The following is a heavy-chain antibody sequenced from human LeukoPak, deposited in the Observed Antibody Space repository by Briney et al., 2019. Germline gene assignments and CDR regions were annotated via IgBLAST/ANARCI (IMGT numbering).Heavy chain of an antibody. J-gene: IGHJ3*02. D-gene: IGHD1-1*01. CDR1: GFTVSTYG. CDR2: ISFDGGSK. CDR3: ARGLGGTGPDAFDI. V-gene: IGHV3-30-3*01. Sequence: PGGSLRLSCAASGFTVSTYGMHWVHQAPGKGLEWVAVISFDGGSKNYADSVKNRFTISRDNSKNTLYVQMNSLRAEDMAVYYCARGLGGTGPDAFDIWGQGTVVTVSA.